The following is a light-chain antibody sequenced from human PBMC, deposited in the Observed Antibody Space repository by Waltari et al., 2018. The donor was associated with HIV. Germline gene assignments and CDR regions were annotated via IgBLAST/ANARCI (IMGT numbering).Light chain of an antibody. Sequence: SDELTQPPSVSVSPGQTATITCSGDALPTQYTPWYQQKSSQAPVLLIHKDTERPSGIPERFSGSSSGTIVTLTISGVQAEDEADYYCQSTDATGSSVLFGGGTKLTVL. J-gene: IGLJ2*01. V-gene: IGLV3-25*03. CDR1: ALPTQY. CDR2: KDT. CDR3: QSTDATGSSVL.